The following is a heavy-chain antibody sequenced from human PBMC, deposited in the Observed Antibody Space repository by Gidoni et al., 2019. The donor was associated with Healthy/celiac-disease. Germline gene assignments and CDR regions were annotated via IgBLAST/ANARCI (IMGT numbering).Heavy chain of an antibody. V-gene: IGHV3-33*01. CDR2: IWYDGSNK. CDR1: GFTFSRYG. D-gene: IGHD2-2*01. CDR3: ARRGRVVVPAGEKTGYGMDV. Sequence: QVQLVESGGGVVKPGRSLRLSCAASGFTFSRYGMHWVSQAPGKGREWVAVIWYDGSNKYYADAVKGRFTISRANSKNTLYLQMNSLRAEDTAVYYCARRGRVVVPAGEKTGYGMDVWGQGTTVTVSS. J-gene: IGHJ6*02.